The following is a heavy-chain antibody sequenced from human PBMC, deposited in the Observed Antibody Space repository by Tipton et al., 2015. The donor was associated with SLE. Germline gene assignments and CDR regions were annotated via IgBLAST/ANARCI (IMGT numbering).Heavy chain of an antibody. D-gene: IGHD6-19*01. V-gene: IGHV3-23*01. CDR3: ARGREQWLVGGGYFDY. J-gene: IGHJ4*02. CDR2: ISATSGST. CDR1: GFSFSRYG. Sequence: SLRLSCAASGFSFSRYGIHWVRQAPGKGLESVSYISATSGSTYYTDSVKGRFTISRDNSKNTLYLQMNSLRVEDTAVYYCARGREQWLVGGGYFDYWGQGTLVTVSS.